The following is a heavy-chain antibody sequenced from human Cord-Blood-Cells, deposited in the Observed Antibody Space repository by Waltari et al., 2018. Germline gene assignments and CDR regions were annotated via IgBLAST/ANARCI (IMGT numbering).Heavy chain of an antibody. CDR3: ARLAAAGTGLWDY. D-gene: IGHD6-13*01. CDR1: GGSISSSSYS. Sequence: QLQLQESGPGLVKPSETLSLTCTVSGGSISSSSYSWGWLRQPPGKGLEWIGSIYYSGSTYYNPSLKSRVTISVDTSKNQFSLKLSSVTAADTAVYYCARLAAAGTGLWDYWGQGTLVTVSS. J-gene: IGHJ4*02. V-gene: IGHV4-39*07. CDR2: IYYSGST.